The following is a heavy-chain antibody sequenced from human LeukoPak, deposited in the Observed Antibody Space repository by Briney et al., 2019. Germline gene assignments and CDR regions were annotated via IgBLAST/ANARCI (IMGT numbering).Heavy chain of an antibody. Sequence: PGGSLRLSCAASGFTFSSYEMNWVRQAPGKGLEWVSYISSSGSTIYYADSVKGRFTISRDNAKNSPYPQMNSLRAEDTAVYYCARSLDAFDIWGQGTMVTVSS. CDR3: ARSLDAFDI. CDR2: ISSSGSTI. CDR1: GFTFSSYE. V-gene: IGHV3-48*03. J-gene: IGHJ3*02.